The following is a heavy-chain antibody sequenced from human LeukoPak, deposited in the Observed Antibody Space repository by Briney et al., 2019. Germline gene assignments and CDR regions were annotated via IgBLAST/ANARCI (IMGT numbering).Heavy chain of an antibody. CDR3: ARDLAAGSLDF. CDR1: GDSVSNVRYS. V-gene: IGHV4-61*01. D-gene: IGHD6-13*01. CDR2: IYHSGST. Sequence: PSETVSLTCTVSGDSVSNVRYSWSWIRQPPGKGLEWIGYIYHSGSTSYNPSLKSRVTISIDTSRNQFSLTLSSVTAADTAIYYCARDLAAGSLDFWGQGILATVSS. J-gene: IGHJ4*02.